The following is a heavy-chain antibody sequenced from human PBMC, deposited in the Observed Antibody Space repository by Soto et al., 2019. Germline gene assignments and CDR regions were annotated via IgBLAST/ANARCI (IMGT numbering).Heavy chain of an antibody. D-gene: IGHD1-7*01. J-gene: IGHJ4*02. CDR3: ARDRIIGTSYSDY. CDR2: IHSSGTT. V-gene: IGHV4-61*02. Sequence: KTSETLSLTCTVSGGSISSGGYYWSWIRQHPGKGLEWIGRIHSSGTTNYNPSLKSRVTMSVDTSRNQFSLKLTSVTAADTAVYYCARDRIIGTSYSDYWGQGVLVTVSS. CDR1: GGSISSGGYY.